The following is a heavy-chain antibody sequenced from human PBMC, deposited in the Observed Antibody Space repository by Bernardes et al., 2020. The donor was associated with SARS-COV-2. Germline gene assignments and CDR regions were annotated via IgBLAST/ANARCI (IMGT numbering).Heavy chain of an antibody. Sequence: GGSLRLSCTASGFTFGDYAMSWFRQAPGKGLEWVGFIRSKAYGGTTEYAASVKGRFTISRDDSKSIAYLQMNSLKTEDTAVYYCTRDRCRYCSSTSLGAFDIWGQGTMVTVSS. J-gene: IGHJ3*02. D-gene: IGHD2-2*01. V-gene: IGHV3-49*03. CDR1: GFTFGDYA. CDR3: TRDRCRYCSSTSLGAFDI. CDR2: IRSKAYGGTT.